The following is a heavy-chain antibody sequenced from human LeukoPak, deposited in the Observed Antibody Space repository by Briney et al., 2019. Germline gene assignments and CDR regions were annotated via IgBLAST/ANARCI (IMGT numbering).Heavy chain of an antibody. CDR1: GYTFSTYG. CDR3: AREDSRGYQPFDC. Sequence: ASVTVSCTASGYTFSTYGISWVRQAPGQGLEWMGCLSVYNGNTNYAQKFQGRVTMTTDTSTSTAYMELRSLRSDDTAVYYCAREDSRGYQPFDCWGQGTLVTVSS. J-gene: IGHJ4*02. CDR2: LSVYNGNT. V-gene: IGHV1-18*01. D-gene: IGHD3-22*01.